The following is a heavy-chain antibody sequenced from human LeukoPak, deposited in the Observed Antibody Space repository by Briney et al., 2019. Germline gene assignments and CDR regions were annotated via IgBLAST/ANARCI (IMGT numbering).Heavy chain of an antibody. Sequence: GGSLRLSCVASGFTVSSNYMNWVRQAPGKGLEWVSSISSSSSYIYYADSVKGRFTISRDNAKNSLYLQMNSLRAEDTAVYYCARDLSDPNWNRRSGYWGQGTLVTVSS. D-gene: IGHD1-20*01. V-gene: IGHV3-21*01. J-gene: IGHJ4*02. CDR1: GFTVSSNY. CDR2: ISSSSSYI. CDR3: ARDLSDPNWNRRSGY.